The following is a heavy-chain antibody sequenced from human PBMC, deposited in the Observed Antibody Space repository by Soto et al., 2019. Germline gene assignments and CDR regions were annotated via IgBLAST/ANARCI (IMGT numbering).Heavy chain of an antibody. V-gene: IGHV1-69*01. CDR2: IIPIFGTA. CDR1: GGTFSSYG. CDR3: ARGDDYGGNQDY. D-gene: IGHD4-17*01. J-gene: IGHJ4*02. Sequence: QVQLLQSGAEVKKPGSSVKVSCKASGGTFSSYGISWVRQAPGQGLEWMGGIIPIFGTANSAQKFQGRVTITADESTSTAYMELSSLRSEDTAVYYCARGDDYGGNQDYWGQGTLVTVSS.